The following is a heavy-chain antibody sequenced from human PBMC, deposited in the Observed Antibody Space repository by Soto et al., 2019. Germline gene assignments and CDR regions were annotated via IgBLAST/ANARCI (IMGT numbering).Heavy chain of an antibody. J-gene: IGHJ4*02. CDR2: IYHSGST. V-gene: IGHV4-30-2*01. CDR1: GGSISSGGYS. D-gene: IGHD5-12*01. CDR3: ARARWLQLLYFDY. Sequence: SETLSLTCAVSGGSISSGGYSWSWIRQPPGKGLEWIGYIYHSGSTYYNPSLKSRVTISVDRSKNQFSLKLSSVTAADTAVYYCARARWLQLLYFDYWGQGTLVTVSS.